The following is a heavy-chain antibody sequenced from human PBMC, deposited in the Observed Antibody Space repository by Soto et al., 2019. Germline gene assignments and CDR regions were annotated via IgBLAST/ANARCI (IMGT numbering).Heavy chain of an antibody. Sequence: GASVKVSCKASGYTFTGYYMHWVRQAPGQGLEWMGWINPNSGGTNYAQKFQGWVTMTRDTSISTAYMELSRLRSDDTAVYYCARVTVAADYYSMDVWGQGTTVTVSS. V-gene: IGHV1-2*04. CDR1: GYTFTGYY. J-gene: IGHJ6*02. CDR2: INPNSGGT. D-gene: IGHD2-15*01. CDR3: ARVTVAADYYSMDV.